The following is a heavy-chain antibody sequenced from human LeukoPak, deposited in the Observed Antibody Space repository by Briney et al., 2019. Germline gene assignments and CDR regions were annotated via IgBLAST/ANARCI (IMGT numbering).Heavy chain of an antibody. D-gene: IGHD6-13*01. CDR1: GFTFSSYA. CDR2: ISHDGSNK. J-gene: IGHJ5*01. Sequence: GRSLRLSCAASGFTFSSYAMHWVRQAPGKGLEWVAVISHDGSNKYYADSVKGRFTISRDNSKNTLYLQMNSLRAEDTAVYYCARGSYSSSWFDYWGQGTLVTVSS. V-gene: IGHV3-30*04. CDR3: ARGSYSSSWFDY.